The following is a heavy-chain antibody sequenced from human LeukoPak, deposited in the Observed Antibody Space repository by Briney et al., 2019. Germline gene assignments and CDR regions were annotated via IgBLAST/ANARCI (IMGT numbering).Heavy chain of an antibody. CDR1: GFTVSSNY. J-gene: IGHJ4*02. CDR3: AKPPENVVGTSPFYFDS. D-gene: IGHD1-26*01. CDR2: IRSSGRTT. V-gene: IGHV3-53*01. Sequence: GGSLRLSCAASGFTVSSNYMSWVRQAPGKGLEWVAVIRSSGRTTDYADSVKGRFTISRDNSNNTLFLQTIRLRAEDTAVYYCAKPPENVVGTSPFYFDSWGQGTLVTVSS.